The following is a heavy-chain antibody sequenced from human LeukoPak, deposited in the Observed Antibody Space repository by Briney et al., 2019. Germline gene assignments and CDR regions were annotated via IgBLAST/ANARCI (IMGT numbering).Heavy chain of an antibody. CDR2: INPNSGGT. CDR3: ARGLRVVPLSMRLVVPAAIHWFDP. Sequence: ASVKVSCKASGYTFTGYYMHWVRQAPGQGLEWMGWINPNSGGTNYAQKFQGRVTMTRDTSISTAYMELSRLRSDDTAVYYCARGLRVVPLSMRLVVPAAIHWFDPWGQGTLVTVSS. CDR1: GYTFTGYY. J-gene: IGHJ5*02. V-gene: IGHV1-2*02. D-gene: IGHD2-2*01.